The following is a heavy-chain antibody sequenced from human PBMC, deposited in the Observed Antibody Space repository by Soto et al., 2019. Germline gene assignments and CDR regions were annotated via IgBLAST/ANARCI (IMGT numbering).Heavy chain of an antibody. J-gene: IGHJ6*02. CDR1: GFTFRSYT. CDR3: ARDRGYDDEDYYYNAMDV. Sequence: GWSLRLSCVASGFTFRSYTMNWVRQAPGKGLEWVSGIRGFSPYAFYADSVKGRFTISRDNAQNSLFLQINSLRAEDTAVYYCARDRGYDDEDYYYNAMDVWGQGTTVTVSS. D-gene: IGHD2-15*01. CDR2: IRGFSPYA. V-gene: IGHV3-21*01.